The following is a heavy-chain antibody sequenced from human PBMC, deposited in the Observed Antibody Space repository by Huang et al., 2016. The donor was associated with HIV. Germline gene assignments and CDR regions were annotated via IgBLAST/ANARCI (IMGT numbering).Heavy chain of an antibody. Sequence: VQLVQSGAEVKKPGESLKIACKGSGYSFSSYWIAWVRQMPGKGREWMGFIFTYDSDTTYSPSFEGQVTISADNSIGTAYLQWSSLKASDTAMYYCARRFSSSSGYFDYWGQGSLVTVSS. CDR1: GYSFSSYW. CDR2: IFTYDSDT. V-gene: IGHV5-51*01. CDR3: ARRFSSSSGYFDY. J-gene: IGHJ4*02. D-gene: IGHD6-6*01.